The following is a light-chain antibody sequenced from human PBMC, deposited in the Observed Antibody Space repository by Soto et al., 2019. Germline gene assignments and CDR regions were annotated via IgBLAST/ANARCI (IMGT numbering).Light chain of an antibody. J-gene: IGLJ2*01. V-gene: IGLV1-44*01. CDR3: EAWDDSLNGYVV. CDR1: SSNIGSNT. CDR2: SNN. Sequence: QSVLTQPPSASGTPGQRVTISCSGSSSNIGSNTVNWYQQLPGTAPKLLIYSNNQRPSGVNIQFSGSKSGTAASLAISGLQSEDEADYYCEAWDDSLNGYVVFGGGTKLTV.